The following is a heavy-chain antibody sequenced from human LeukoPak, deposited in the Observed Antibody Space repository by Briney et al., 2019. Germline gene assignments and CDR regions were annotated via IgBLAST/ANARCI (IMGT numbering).Heavy chain of an antibody. Sequence: SQTLSLTCAISGDSVSSNSAAWHWIRQSPSRGLEWQGRTYYRSKWYSDYAVSVKSRITLNADTSKNQLSLQLNSVTPEDTAVYYCARDATVITWGYFDYWGQGALVTVSS. D-gene: IGHD4-23*01. J-gene: IGHJ4*02. CDR1: GDSVSSNSAA. V-gene: IGHV6-1*01. CDR2: TYYRSKWYS. CDR3: ARDATVITWGYFDY.